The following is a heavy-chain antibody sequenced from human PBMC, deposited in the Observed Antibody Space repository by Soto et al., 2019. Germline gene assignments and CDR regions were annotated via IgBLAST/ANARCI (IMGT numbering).Heavy chain of an antibody. V-gene: IGHV3-64*01. CDR1: GFTFSSYA. CDR2: ISSNGGST. Sequence: EVKLVESGGGLVQPGGSLRLSCAASGFTFSSYAMHWVRQAPGKGLEYVSAISSNGGSTYYANSVKGRFTISRDNSKNTLYLQMGSLRADDMALYYCARQGRAVSSYYFDYWGQGTLVTVSS. D-gene: IGHD2-15*01. CDR3: ARQGRAVSSYYFDY. J-gene: IGHJ4*02.